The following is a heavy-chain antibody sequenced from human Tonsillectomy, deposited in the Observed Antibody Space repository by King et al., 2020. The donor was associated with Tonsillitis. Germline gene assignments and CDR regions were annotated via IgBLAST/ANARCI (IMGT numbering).Heavy chain of an antibody. CDR2: ISFSGDTT. V-gene: IGHV3-23*04. Sequence: VQLVQSGGGLVQPGGSLRLSCAASGFTLSCYAMTWVRQAPGKGLEWVSSISFSGDTTFYADSVKGRFTISRDNSKNTVYLQMNSLRADDTALYYCATSIAVIDPYDSWGQGTLVTVSS. CDR3: ATSIAVIDPYDS. CDR1: GFTLSCYA. D-gene: IGHD6-19*01. J-gene: IGHJ4*02.